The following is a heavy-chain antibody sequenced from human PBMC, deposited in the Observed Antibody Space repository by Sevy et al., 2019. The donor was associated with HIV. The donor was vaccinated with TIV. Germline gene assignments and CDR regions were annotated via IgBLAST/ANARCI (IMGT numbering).Heavy chain of an antibody. Sequence: ASVKVSCKASGYTFTSYGISWVRQAPGQGLEWMGWISAYNGNTNYAQKLQGRVTMTTDTSTSTAYMELRSLKSDDTAVYYCARNPRGSLYSSSWHPGHWFDPWGQGTLVTVSS. CDR1: GYTFTSYG. CDR3: ARNPRGSLYSSSWHPGHWFDP. V-gene: IGHV1-18*04. CDR2: ISAYNGNT. D-gene: IGHD6-13*01. J-gene: IGHJ5*02.